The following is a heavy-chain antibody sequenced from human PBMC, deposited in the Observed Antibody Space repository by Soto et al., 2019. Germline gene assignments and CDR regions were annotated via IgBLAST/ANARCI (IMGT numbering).Heavy chain of an antibody. CDR3: ARDGYYGDYAWVFDY. CDR2: ISSSSSTI. D-gene: IGHD4-17*01. V-gene: IGHV3-48*02. CDR1: GFTFSSYS. J-gene: IGHJ4*02. Sequence: EVQLVESGGGLVQPGGSLRLSCAASGFTFSSYSMNWVRQAPGKGLEWVSYISSSSSTIYYADSVKGRFTISRDNAKNSLYLQMNSLRDEDTAVYYCARDGYYGDYAWVFDYWGQGTLVTVSS.